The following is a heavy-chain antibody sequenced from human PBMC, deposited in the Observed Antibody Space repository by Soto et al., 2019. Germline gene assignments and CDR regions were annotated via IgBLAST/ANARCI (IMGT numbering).Heavy chain of an antibody. V-gene: IGHV5-51*01. CDR1: GYSFTNYW. CDR2: IYPGDSDT. D-gene: IGHD2-21*02. Sequence: GESLKISCKGSGYSFTNYWIGWVRQMTGKGLEWMGIIYPGDSDTRYSPSFQGQVTISADKSISTAYLQWSSLRASDTAMYYCAIAGDWYFFDIWDQGTMVTVSS. J-gene: IGHJ3*02. CDR3: AIAGDWYFFDI.